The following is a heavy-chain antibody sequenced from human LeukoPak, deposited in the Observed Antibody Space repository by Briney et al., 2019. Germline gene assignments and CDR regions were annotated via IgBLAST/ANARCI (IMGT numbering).Heavy chain of an antibody. J-gene: IGHJ1*01. CDR3: ASPVESLYPQYFQH. CDR2: ISSSSTT. Sequence: GGSLRLSCAASGFTFSSYSMNWVRQAPGKGLEWVSYISSSSTTYYADSVKGRFTISRDNAKNSLYLQMNSLRAEDTAVYYCASPVESLYPQYFQHWGQGTLVTVSS. D-gene: IGHD5-24*01. CDR1: GFTFSSYS. V-gene: IGHV3-48*04.